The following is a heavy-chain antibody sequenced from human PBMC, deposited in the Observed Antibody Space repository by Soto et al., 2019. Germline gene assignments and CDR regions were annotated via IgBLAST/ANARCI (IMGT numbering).Heavy chain of an antibody. D-gene: IGHD6-13*01. CDR1: GGSISSYY. J-gene: IGHJ6*02. Sequence: SETLSLTCTVSGGSISSYYWSWIRQPPGKGLEWIGYIYYSGSTNYNPSLKSRVTISVDTSKNQFSLKLSSVTAADTAVYYCARDQASPYYSSSWYGLGYYYYYGMDVWGQGATVTVSS. CDR3: ARDQASPYYSSSWYGLGYYYYYGMDV. CDR2: IYYSGST. V-gene: IGHV4-59*01.